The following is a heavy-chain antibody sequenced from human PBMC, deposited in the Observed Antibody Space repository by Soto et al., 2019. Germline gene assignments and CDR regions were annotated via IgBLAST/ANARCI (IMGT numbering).Heavy chain of an antibody. CDR1: GGSFSGYY. CDR3: ARENYYDSSGYHYFDY. V-gene: IGHV4-34*01. D-gene: IGHD3-22*01. Sequence: QVQLQQWGAGLLKPSETLSLTCAVYGGSFSGYYWSWIRQPPGKGLEWIGEINHSGSTKYNPTLNSGDSISVYTSKNQFSLKLSSVTAADTAVYYCARENYYDSSGYHYFDYWGQGTLVTVSS. J-gene: IGHJ4*02. CDR2: INHSGST.